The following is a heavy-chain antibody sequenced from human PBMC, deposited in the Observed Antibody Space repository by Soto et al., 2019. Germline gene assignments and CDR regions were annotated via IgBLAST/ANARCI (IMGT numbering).Heavy chain of an antibody. Sequence: PSETLSLTCTVSGGSISSYYWSWIRQPAGKGLEWIGRIYTSGSTNYNPSLKSRVTMSVDTSKNQFSLKLSSVTAADTAVYYCAKSIAARPPDYYYYYGMDVWGQGTTVTVSS. CDR2: IYTSGST. D-gene: IGHD6-6*01. CDR1: GGSISSYY. V-gene: IGHV4-4*07. CDR3: AKSIAARPPDYYYYYGMDV. J-gene: IGHJ6*02.